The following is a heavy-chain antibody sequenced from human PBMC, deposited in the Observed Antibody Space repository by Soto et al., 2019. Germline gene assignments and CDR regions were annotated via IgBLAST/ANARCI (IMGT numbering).Heavy chain of an antibody. CDR2: IYYSGST. Sequence: SETLSLTCTVSGVSISSGGYYWSWIRQHPGKGLEWIGYIYYSGSTYYNPSLKSRVTISVDTSKNQFSLKLSSVTAADTAVYYCARGVRPNSGYGNDYWGQGTLVTVSS. V-gene: IGHV4-31*03. J-gene: IGHJ4*02. D-gene: IGHD5-12*01. CDR3: ARGVRPNSGYGNDY. CDR1: GVSISSGGYY.